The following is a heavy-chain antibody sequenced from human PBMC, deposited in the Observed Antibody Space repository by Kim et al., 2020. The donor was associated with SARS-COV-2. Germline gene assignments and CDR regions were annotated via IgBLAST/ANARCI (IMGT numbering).Heavy chain of an antibody. CDR1: GFTFSNYY. CDR3: ARAVPYGRPDL. D-gene: IGHD3-10*01. Sequence: SLRLSCVASGFTFSNYYMSWVRQAPGPGLEWVANITTDGSDKGYVDSVKGRFTISSDNATNSLNLQIDRLRAEAPAVSSCARAVPYGRPDLWGRGTLV. J-gene: IGHJ4*02. CDR2: ITTDGSDK. V-gene: IGHV3-7*01.